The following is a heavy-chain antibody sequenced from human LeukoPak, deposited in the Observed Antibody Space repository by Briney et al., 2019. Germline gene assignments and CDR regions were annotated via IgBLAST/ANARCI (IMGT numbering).Heavy chain of an antibody. CDR1: GYTFTGYY. J-gene: IGHJ5*02. CDR2: INPNSGAT. D-gene: IGHD5-18*01. CDR3: ARGLDLYPGYSYGQNWFDP. Sequence: ASVKVSCKASGYTFTGYYIHWVRQAPGQGLEWMGWINPNSGATNYAQKIQGRVTMTRDTSISAAYRELSRLRSDDTAVYYCARGLDLYPGYSYGQNWFDPWGQGTLVTVSS. V-gene: IGHV1-2*02.